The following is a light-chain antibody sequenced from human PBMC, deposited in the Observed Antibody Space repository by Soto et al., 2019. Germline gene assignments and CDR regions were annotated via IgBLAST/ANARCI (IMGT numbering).Light chain of an antibody. CDR1: SSDVGNYKY. CDR3: SSYAGSNLWV. V-gene: IGLV2-8*01. Sequence: QSALTQSPSASGSPGQSVTISCTGTSSDVGNYKYVSWYQQHPGNAPKLMIYEVSKRPSGVPDRFSGSKSGNTASLTVSGLQVEDEADYYCSSYAGSNLWVFGGGTKVTVL. J-gene: IGLJ3*02. CDR2: EVS.